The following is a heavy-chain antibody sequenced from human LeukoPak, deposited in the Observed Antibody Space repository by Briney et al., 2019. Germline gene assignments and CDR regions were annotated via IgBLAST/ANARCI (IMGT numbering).Heavy chain of an antibody. CDR3: ARDRRLTMFDY. J-gene: IGHJ4*02. Sequence: GGSLRLSCAASGFTFSSYSMNWVRQAPGKGLEWVSSISSSSSYIYYADSVKSRFTISRDNAKNSLYLQMNNLRADDTAVYYCARDRRLTMFDYWGQGTLVTVSS. V-gene: IGHV3-21*01. CDR1: GFTFSSYS. D-gene: IGHD3-10*01. CDR2: ISSSSSYI.